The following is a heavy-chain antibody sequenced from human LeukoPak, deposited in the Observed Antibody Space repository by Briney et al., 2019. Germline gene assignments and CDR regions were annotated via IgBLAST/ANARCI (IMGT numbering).Heavy chain of an antibody. V-gene: IGHV3-23*01. D-gene: IGHD6-19*01. CDR1: GFTFSSYA. CDR2: ISGSGGST. Sequence: QPGGSLRLSCAASGFTFSSYAMSWVRQAPGKGLEWVSAISGSGGSTYYADSVKGRFTISRDNSKNTLYLQMNSLRAEDTAVYYCAKDRVPDSGWDIDFWGQRTLVTVSS. J-gene: IGHJ4*02. CDR3: AKDRVPDSGWDIDF.